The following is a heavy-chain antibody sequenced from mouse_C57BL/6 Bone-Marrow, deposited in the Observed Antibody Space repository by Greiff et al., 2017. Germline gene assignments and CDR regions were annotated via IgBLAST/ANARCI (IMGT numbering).Heavy chain of an antibody. CDR3: AIPIDDGCYLYYFDY. CDR2: IHPSDGDT. CDR1: GYTFTSYW. V-gene: IGHV1-74*01. Sequence: QVQLQQSGAELVKPGASVKMSCKASGYTFTSYWMNWVKQRPGQGLEWIGSIHPSDGDTNYNQKFKGKATMTVDKSSSTAYMQLSSLTSEDSAVYYCAIPIDDGCYLYYFDYWGQGTTLTVSA. J-gene: IGHJ2*01. D-gene: IGHD2-3*01.